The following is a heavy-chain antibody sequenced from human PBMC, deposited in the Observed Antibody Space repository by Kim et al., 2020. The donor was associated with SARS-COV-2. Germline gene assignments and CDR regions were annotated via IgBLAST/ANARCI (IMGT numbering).Heavy chain of an antibody. Sequence: SETLSLTCTVSGGSVNTADYYWTWIRQPPGKGLEWIGYIYGSGITNYNSSLKSRVTISVDTSKDQFSLKLSSVTAEDTAVYYCARLGSALDYWGHGTQVTVSS. D-gene: IGHD1-26*01. CDR3: ARLGSALDY. J-gene: IGHJ4*01. V-gene: IGHV4-61*08. CDR1: GGSVNTADYY. CDR2: IYGSGIT.